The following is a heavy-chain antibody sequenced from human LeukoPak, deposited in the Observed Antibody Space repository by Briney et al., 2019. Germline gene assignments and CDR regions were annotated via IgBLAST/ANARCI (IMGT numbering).Heavy chain of an antibody. CDR1: GGTFSSYA. Sequence: GASVKVSCKASGGTFSSYAISWVRQAPGQGLEWMGRIIPIFGTANYAQKFQGRVTITTDESTSTAYMELSSLRSEDTAVYYCAREYCSSTSCYTPFDYWGQGTLVTVSS. CDR2: IIPIFGTA. CDR3: AREYCSSTSCYTPFDY. J-gene: IGHJ4*02. V-gene: IGHV1-69*05. D-gene: IGHD2-2*02.